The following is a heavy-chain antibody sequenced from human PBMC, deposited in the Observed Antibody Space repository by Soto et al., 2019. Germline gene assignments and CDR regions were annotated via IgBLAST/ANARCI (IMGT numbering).Heavy chain of an antibody. CDR3: AKEYYYGSGSLYGMDV. Sequence: GGSLRLSCAASGFTFSSYGMHWVRQAPGKGLEWVAVISYDGSNKYYADSVKGRFTISRDNSKNTLYLQMNSLRAEDTAVYYCAKEYYYGSGSLYGMDVWGQGTTVTVSS. CDR2: ISYDGSNK. J-gene: IGHJ6*02. D-gene: IGHD3-10*01. V-gene: IGHV3-30*18. CDR1: GFTFSSYG.